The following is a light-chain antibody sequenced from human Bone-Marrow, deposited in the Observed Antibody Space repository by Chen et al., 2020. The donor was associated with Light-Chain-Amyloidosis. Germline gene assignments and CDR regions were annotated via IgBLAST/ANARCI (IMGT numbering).Light chain of an antibody. CDR3: QRYGV. V-gene: IGKV3-20*01. Sequence: IVLTQSPGTLSLSPGERATLSCRASQSISNSLAWYQQKPGQAPRLLINDASSRATGIPVRFSGSGSGTDFTLTISRLEPEDFAVYYCQRYGVFGGGTKVEIK. CDR2: DAS. J-gene: IGKJ4*01. CDR1: QSISNS.